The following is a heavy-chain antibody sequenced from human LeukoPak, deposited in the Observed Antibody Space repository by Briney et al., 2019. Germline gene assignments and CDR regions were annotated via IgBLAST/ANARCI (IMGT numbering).Heavy chain of an antibody. D-gene: IGHD2-15*01. CDR1: GLTFSSYA. CDR3: AKDGADCSGGSCSAAFDY. J-gene: IGHJ4*02. Sequence: PGGSLRLSCAASGLTFSSYAMTWVRQAPGKGLEWVSAISGSGGSTYYADSVKGRFTISRDNSKNTLYLQMNSLRAEDTAVYYCAKDGADCSGGSCSAAFDYWGQGTLVTVSS. V-gene: IGHV3-23*01. CDR2: ISGSGGST.